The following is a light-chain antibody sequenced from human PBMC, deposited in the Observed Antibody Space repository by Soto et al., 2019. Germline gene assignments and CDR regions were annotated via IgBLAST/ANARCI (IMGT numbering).Light chain of an antibody. CDR2: RNN. V-gene: IGLV1-47*01. J-gene: IGLJ2*01. CDR1: SSNIGSNY. CDR3: AAWDDSLSAVV. Sequence: QDVVTQPPSASGTPGQRVTISCSGSSSNIGSNYVYWYQQLPGTAPKLLIYRNNQRPSGVPDRFSGSKSGTSASLAISGLRSEDEADYYCAAWDDSLSAVVFGGGTKLTVL.